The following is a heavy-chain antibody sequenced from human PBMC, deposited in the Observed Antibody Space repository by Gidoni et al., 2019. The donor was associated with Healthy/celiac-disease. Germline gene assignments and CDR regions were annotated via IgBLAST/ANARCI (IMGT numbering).Heavy chain of an antibody. CDR1: GFTFSSYS. CDR3: ARDVVTIFGVVTDY. CDR2: ISSSSSYI. Sequence: EVQLVESGGGLVKPGGSLRVSCAASGFTFSSYSMNWVRQAPGKGLEWVSSISSSSSYIYYADSVKGRFTISRDNAKNSLYLQMNSLRAEDTAVYYCARDVVTIFGVVTDYWGQGTLVTVSS. D-gene: IGHD3-3*01. V-gene: IGHV3-21*01. J-gene: IGHJ4*02.